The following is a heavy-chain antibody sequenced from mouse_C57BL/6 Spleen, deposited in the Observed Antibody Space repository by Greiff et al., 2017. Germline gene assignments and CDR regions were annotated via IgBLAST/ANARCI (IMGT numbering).Heavy chain of an antibody. J-gene: IGHJ1*03. CDR2: IRNKANGYTT. D-gene: IGHD2-2*01. CDR1: GFTFTDYY. CDR3: ARYTIYYGYDVWYFDV. Sequence: EVKLMESGGGLVQPGGSLSLSCAASGFTFTDYYMSWVRQPPGKALEWLGFIRNKANGYTTEYSASVKGRFTISRDNSQIILYLQMNALRAEDSATYYCARYTIYYGYDVWYFDVWGTGSTATVSS. V-gene: IGHV7-3*01.